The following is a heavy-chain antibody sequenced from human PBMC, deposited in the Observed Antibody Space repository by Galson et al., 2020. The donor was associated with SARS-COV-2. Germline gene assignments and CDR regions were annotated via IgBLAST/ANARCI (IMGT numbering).Heavy chain of an antibody. CDR1: GYTFTGYY. CDR3: ARPQRNGYYDSSGYYLGGRRDYFDY. Sequence: ASVKVSCKASGYTFTGYYMHWVRQAPGQGLEWMGWINPNSGGTNYAQKFQGRVTMTRDTSISTAYMELSRLRSDDTAVYYCARPQRNGYYDSSGYYLGGRRDYFDYWGQGTLVTVSS. D-gene: IGHD3-22*01. J-gene: IGHJ4*02. V-gene: IGHV1-2*02. CDR2: INPNSGGT.